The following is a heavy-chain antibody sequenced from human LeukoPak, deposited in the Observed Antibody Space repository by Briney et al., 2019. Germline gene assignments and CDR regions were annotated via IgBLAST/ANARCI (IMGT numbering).Heavy chain of an antibody. D-gene: IGHD2-21*01. CDR3: ARDGLHTGHFDC. Sequence: GGSLRLSCAASGFTFSTYTMNWVRQAPGKGLEWVSTVSDSSDVHYSDSVKGRFTISRDNARNSLYLQMNSLRDEDTAVYYCARDGLHTGHFDCWGQGTLVTVSS. J-gene: IGHJ4*02. CDR2: VSDSSDV. V-gene: IGHV3-48*02. CDR1: GFTFSTYT.